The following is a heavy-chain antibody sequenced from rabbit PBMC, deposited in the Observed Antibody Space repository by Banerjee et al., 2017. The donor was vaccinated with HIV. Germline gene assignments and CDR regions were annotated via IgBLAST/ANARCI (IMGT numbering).Heavy chain of an antibody. CDR3: ARDLSSSGWSDFAL. D-gene: IGHD4-1*01. Sequence: QSLEESGGDLVKPGASLTLTCKASGFSFSSGYYMCWVRQAPGKGLEWIACISAGTSGSTYYASWVNGRFSISRSTSLNTVTLQMTSLTAADTATYFCARDLSSSGWSDFALWGPGTLVTVS. CDR2: ISAGTSGST. J-gene: IGHJ6*01. V-gene: IGHV1S40*01. CDR1: GFSFSSGYY.